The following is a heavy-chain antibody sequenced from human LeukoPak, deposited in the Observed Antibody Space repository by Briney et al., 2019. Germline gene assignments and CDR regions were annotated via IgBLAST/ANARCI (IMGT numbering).Heavy chain of an antibody. V-gene: IGHV1-69*02. D-gene: IGHD2-21*02. Sequence: ASVKVSCKSSGGTFNRYTLSWVRQAPGQGLEWMGRIIPIVDIANYAQKFQGRVTITVDKSTTTAYMEVSSPRSDDTAVYYCARAPISCGADCYWFFDLWGRGTPVTVSS. CDR2: IIPIVDIA. CDR3: ARAPISCGADCYWFFDL. J-gene: IGHJ2*01. CDR1: GGTFNRYT.